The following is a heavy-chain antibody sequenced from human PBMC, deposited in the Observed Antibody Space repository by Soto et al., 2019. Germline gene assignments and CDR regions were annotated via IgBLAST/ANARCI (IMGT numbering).Heavy chain of an antibody. J-gene: IGHJ5*02. CDR3: APGGRDNWFDP. CDR1: GGTFSSYT. Sequence: SVKVSCKASGGTFSSYTISWVRQAPGQGLEWMGRIIPILGIANYAQKFQGRVTITADKSTSTAYMELSSLRSEDTAVYYCAPGGRDNWFDPWGQGTLVTVSS. D-gene: IGHD2-15*01. CDR2: IIPILGIA. V-gene: IGHV1-69*02.